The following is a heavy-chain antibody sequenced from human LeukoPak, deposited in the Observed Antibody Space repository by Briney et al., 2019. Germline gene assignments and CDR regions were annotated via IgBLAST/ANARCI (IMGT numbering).Heavy chain of an antibody. CDR1: GGSISSYY. CDR3: ARDRRSIIMGLGGHAFDI. D-gene: IGHD1-14*01. V-gene: IGHV4-4*07. Sequence: SETLSLTCTVSGGSISSYYWSWIRQPAGKGLEWIGRIYTSGSTNSNPSLKSRVTMSVDTSKNQFSLKLSSVTAADTAVYYCARDRRSIIMGLGGHAFDIWGQGTMVTVSS. CDR2: IYTSGST. J-gene: IGHJ3*02.